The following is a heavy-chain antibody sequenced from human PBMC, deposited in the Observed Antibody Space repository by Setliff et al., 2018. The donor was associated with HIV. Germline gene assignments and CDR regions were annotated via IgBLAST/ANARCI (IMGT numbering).Heavy chain of an antibody. CDR3: ARATATWLVDN. CDR1: GASISSYY. D-gene: IGHD2-15*01. CDR2: IYYRGGT. V-gene: IGHV4-59*01. Sequence: KTSETLSLTCNVSGASISSYYWSWIRQPPGKGLEWIGYIYYRGGTNYNPSLKSRLTISADAAKNQFSLKLSSVTTADTAVYYCARATATWLVDNWGQGTLVTVSS. J-gene: IGHJ4*02.